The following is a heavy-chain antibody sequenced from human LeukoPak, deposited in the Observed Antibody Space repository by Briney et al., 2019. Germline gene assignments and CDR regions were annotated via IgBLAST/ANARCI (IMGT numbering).Heavy chain of an antibody. CDR2: ISSSRSYI. D-gene: IGHD6-19*01. Sequence: GGSLRLSCAASGFTFSSYSMNWVRQAPGKGLEWVSSISSSRSYIYYADSVKGRFTISRDNAKNSLYLQMNSLRAENTAVYYCARVSSGMYNWFDPWGQGTLVTVSS. V-gene: IGHV3-21*01. J-gene: IGHJ5*02. CDR1: GFTFSSYS. CDR3: ARVSSGMYNWFDP.